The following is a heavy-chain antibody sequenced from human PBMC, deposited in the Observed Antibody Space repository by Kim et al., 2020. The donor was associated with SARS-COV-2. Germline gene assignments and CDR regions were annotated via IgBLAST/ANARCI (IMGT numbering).Heavy chain of an antibody. J-gene: IGHJ3*02. CDR1: GFTFSTYA. CDR3: AKDRCSSPNCAFDI. V-gene: IGHV3-23*01. Sequence: GGSLRLSCAASGFTFSTYAMSWVCQAPGKGLEWVSAISKSGGGTYYADSMKGRFTISRDNSKNTLYLQMSSLKVGDTAVYYCAKDRCSSPNCAFDIWGQGTMVSVSS. CDR2: ISKSGGGT. D-gene: IGHD6-13*01.